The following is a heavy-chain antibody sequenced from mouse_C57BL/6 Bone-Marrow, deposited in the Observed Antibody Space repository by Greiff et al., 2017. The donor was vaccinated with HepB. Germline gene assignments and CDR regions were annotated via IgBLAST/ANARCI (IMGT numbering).Heavy chain of an antibody. CDR3: ARARDYGNYGGFDY. D-gene: IGHD2-1*01. J-gene: IGHJ2*01. CDR2: IYPGSGST. Sequence: VQLQQPGAELVKPGASVKMSCKASGYTFTSYWITWVKQRPGQGLEWIGDIYPGSGSTNYNEKFKSKATLTVHTSYSTAYMQLSSLTSEDSAVYYGARARDYGNYGGFDYWGQGTTLTVSS. V-gene: IGHV1-55*01. CDR1: GYTFTSYW.